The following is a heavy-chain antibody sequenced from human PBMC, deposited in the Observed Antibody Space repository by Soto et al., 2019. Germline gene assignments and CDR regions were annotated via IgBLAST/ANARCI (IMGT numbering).Heavy chain of an antibody. Sequence: SETLSLTCTVSGGSISSYYWTWIRQPPGKGLEWIGYIYYSGSTNYNPSLNSRVTISVDTSKNQLSLKLTSVTAADTAVYYCASGVNRFDPWGQGTLVTVSS. D-gene: IGHD3-10*01. CDR3: ASGVNRFDP. V-gene: IGHV4-59*13. CDR2: IYYSGST. J-gene: IGHJ5*02. CDR1: GGSISSYY.